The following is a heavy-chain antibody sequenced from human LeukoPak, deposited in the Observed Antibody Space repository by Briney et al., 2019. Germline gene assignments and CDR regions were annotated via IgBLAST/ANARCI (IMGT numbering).Heavy chain of an antibody. CDR1: GGSISSSSYY. J-gene: IGHJ3*02. D-gene: IGHD6-19*01. V-gene: IGHV4-39*07. CDR3: ARRMAGATTDAFDI. Sequence: SETLSLTCTVSGGSISSSSYYWGWIRQPPGKGLEWIGRIYYSGSTYYNPSLKSRVTTSVDTSKNQFSLRLSSVTAAETAVYYCARRMAGATTDAFDIWGQGTMVTVSS. CDR2: IYYSGST.